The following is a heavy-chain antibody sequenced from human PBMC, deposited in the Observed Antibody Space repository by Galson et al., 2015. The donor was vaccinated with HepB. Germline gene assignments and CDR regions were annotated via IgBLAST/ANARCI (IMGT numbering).Heavy chain of an antibody. CDR3: TTDTAMLAFDI. CDR1: GFTFSNAW. Sequence: SLRLSCAASGFTFSNAWMSWVRQAPGKGLEWVGRIKSKTDGGTTDYAAPVKGRFTISRDDSKNTLYLQMNSLKTEDTAVYYCTTDTAMLAFDIWGQGTMVTVSS. D-gene: IGHD5-18*01. J-gene: IGHJ3*02. CDR2: IKSKTDGGTT. V-gene: IGHV3-15*01.